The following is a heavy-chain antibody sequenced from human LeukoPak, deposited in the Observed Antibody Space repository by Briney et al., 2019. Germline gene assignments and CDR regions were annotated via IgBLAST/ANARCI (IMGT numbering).Heavy chain of an antibody. D-gene: IGHD2-2*01. CDR2: IYTSGST. J-gene: IGHJ4*02. Sequence: SETLSLTCTVSGGSISSGSYYWSWIRQPAGKGLERIGRIYTSGSTNYNPSLKSRVTISVDTSKNQFSLKLSSVTAADTAVYYCARARDASHCLFDYWGQGTLVTVSS. V-gene: IGHV4-61*02. CDR1: GGSISSGSYY. CDR3: ARARDASHCLFDY.